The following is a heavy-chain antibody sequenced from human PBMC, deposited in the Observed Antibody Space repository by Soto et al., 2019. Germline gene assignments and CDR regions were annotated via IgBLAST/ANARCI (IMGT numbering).Heavy chain of an antibody. CDR1: GDSISSPKW. V-gene: IGHV4-4*02. J-gene: IGHJ3*01. CDR3: AYSSGWYRHDV. CDR2: LLHSGTT. Sequence: QVQLQESGPGLVKPSGTLSLTCAVSGDSISSPKWWTWLRQPPGKGLEWIGDLLHSGTTNYNPSLKSRVTLSVDKPQTQFSLQLTSVTAAHPAIYYCAYSSGWYRHDVWGHGTSVTVSS. D-gene: IGHD6-19*01.